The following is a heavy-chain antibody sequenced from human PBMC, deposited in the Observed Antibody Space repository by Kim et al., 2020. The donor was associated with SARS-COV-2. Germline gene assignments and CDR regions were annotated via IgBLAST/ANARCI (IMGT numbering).Heavy chain of an antibody. D-gene: IGHD1-1*01. Sequence: KYQGRVSITRDKSASTAFMELSSLTSEDTAIYYCARDGTTRNGGYYFDYWGQGALVTVSS. J-gene: IGHJ4*01. V-gene: IGHV1-3*01. CDR3: ARDGTTRNGGYYFDY.